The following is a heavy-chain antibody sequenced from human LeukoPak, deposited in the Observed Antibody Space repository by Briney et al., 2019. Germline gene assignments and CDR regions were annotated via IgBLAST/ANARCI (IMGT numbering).Heavy chain of an antibody. CDR3: ARSKKGGDYLGVGFDY. V-gene: IGHV7-4-1*02. CDR1: GYTFISYA. CDR2: INTNTGNP. D-gene: IGHD3-16*01. Sequence: ASVKVSCKASGYTFISYAMNWVRQAPGQGLEWMGWINTNTGNPTYAQGFTGRFVFSLDTSVSTAYLQISSLQAEDTAVYYCARSKKGGDYLGVGFDYWGQGTLVTVSS. J-gene: IGHJ4*02.